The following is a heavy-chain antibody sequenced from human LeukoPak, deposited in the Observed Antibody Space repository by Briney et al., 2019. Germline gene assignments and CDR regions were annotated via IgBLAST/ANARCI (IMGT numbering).Heavy chain of an antibody. CDR1: GYTFTDFY. CDR3: ARDRVSTNDY. V-gene: IGHV1-2*02. J-gene: IGHJ4*02. Sequence: ASVKVSCKASGYTFTDFYIHWVRQAPEQGLEWMGWISPDRGDTKYAQKFQGRVTVTRDTSINTVYMELISLISDDTAVYYCARDRVSTNDYWGQGALVTVSS. CDR2: ISPDRGDT.